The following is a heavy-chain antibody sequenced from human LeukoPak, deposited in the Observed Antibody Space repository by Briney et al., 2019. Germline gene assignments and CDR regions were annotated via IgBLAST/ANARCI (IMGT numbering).Heavy chain of an antibody. CDR2: FDPEDGET. Sequence: GASVKVSCKVSGYTLTELSMHWVRQAPGKGLEWMGGFDPEDGETIYAQKFQGRVTMTEDTSTDTAYMELSSLRSEDTAVYYCATLWNYSSGWDYWGQGTLVTVSS. J-gene: IGHJ4*02. V-gene: IGHV1-24*01. CDR3: ATLWNYSSGWDY. CDR1: GYTLTELS. D-gene: IGHD6-19*01.